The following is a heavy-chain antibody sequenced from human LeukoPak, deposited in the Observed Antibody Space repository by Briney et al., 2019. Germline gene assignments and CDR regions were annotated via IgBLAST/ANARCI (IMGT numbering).Heavy chain of an antibody. Sequence: SETLSLTCTVSGGSISSYYWSWIRQPPGKGLEWIGYIYYSGSTNHNPSLKSRVTISVDTSKNQFSLKLSSVTAADTAVYYCARTMVRGADAFDIWGQGTMVTVSS. CDR2: IYYSGST. CDR1: GGSISSYY. CDR3: ARTMVRGADAFDI. J-gene: IGHJ3*02. V-gene: IGHV4-59*08. D-gene: IGHD3-10*01.